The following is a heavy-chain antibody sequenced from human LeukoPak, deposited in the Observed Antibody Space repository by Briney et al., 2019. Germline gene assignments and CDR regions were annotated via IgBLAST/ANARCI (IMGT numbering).Heavy chain of an antibody. J-gene: IGHJ5*02. Sequence: SETLSLTCTVSGGSISSYYWSWIRQPPGKGLEWIGYIYYSGSTNYNPSLKSRVTISVDTSKNQFSLKLSSVTAADTAVYYCARRYCSGGSCYSDNWFDPWGQGTLVTVSS. CDR1: GGSISSYY. CDR2: IYYSGST. D-gene: IGHD2-15*01. CDR3: ARRYCSGGSCYSDNWFDP. V-gene: IGHV4-59*08.